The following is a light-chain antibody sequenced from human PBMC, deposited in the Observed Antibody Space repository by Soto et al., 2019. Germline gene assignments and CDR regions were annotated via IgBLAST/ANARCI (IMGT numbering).Light chain of an antibody. CDR3: QSYDSSLSGSEV. CDR2: GNG. J-gene: IGLJ1*01. Sequence: QSVLTQPPSVSGAPGQRVTISCTGSSSNIGAGHDVHWYQQLPGTAPNLLIYGNGNRPSGVPERFSGSKSGTSASLAITGLQAEDEADYYCQSYDSSLSGSEVFGTGTKVTVL. CDR1: SSNIGAGHD. V-gene: IGLV1-40*01.